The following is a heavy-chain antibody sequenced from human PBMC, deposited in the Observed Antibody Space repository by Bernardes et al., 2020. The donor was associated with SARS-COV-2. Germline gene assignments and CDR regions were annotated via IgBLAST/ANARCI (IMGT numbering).Heavy chain of an antibody. J-gene: IGHJ4*02. CDR3: ARIKVYYDSNGQPAYYFDY. CDR2: IYTSGST. Sequence: SETLSLTCTVSGGSVSIGRYYWNWVRQPAGKGLEWIGRIYTSGSTKYNPSLNSRVTISIDTSMNQFSLKLSSVTAADTAVYYCARIKVYYDSNGQPAYYFDYWGQGTLVTVSS. V-gene: IGHV4-61*02. D-gene: IGHD3-22*01. CDR1: GGSVSIGRYY.